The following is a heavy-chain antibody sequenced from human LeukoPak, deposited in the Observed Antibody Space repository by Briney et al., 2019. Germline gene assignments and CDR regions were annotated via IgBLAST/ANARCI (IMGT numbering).Heavy chain of an antibody. J-gene: IGHJ4*02. V-gene: IGHV3-21*01. Sequence: GESLRLSCAASGFTFSIYSMNWVRQAPGKGLEWLSSITSSSNYIYYADSVKGRFTISRDNVQNSLYLQMNSLRAEDTAMYYCARDRGYFGNWGQGTLVTVSS. CDR2: ITSSSNYI. CDR3: ARDRGYFGN. CDR1: GFTFSIYS.